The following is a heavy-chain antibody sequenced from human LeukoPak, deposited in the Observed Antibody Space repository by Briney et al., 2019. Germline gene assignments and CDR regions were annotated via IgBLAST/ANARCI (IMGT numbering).Heavy chain of an antibody. Sequence: ASVKVSCKDSGYTFTSYDINLVRQATGQGLEWMGWMNPNSGNTGYAQKFQGRVTITRNTSISTAYMELSSLRSEDTAVYYCARVRRRYNWNYLKADAFDIWGQGTMVTVSS. CDR2: MNPNSGNT. J-gene: IGHJ3*02. D-gene: IGHD1-7*01. V-gene: IGHV1-8*03. CDR3: ARVRRRYNWNYLKADAFDI. CDR1: GYTFTSYD.